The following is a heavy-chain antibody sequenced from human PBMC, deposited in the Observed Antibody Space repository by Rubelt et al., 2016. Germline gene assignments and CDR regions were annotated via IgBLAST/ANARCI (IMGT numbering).Heavy chain of an antibody. Sequence: QVQLQESGPGLVKPSETLSLTCTVSGDFSSGHYWSWIRQPPGKELEWIGYISYTGTTDYNPSLKSRVTMSVDTSNNQFSLKLSSVTASDMAGVYCAGLRNGWSRHWGQGTLGTVSS. CDR1: GDFSSGHY. D-gene: IGHD6-19*01. CDR2: ISYTGTT. J-gene: IGHJ4*02. V-gene: IGHV4-59*11. CDR3: AGLRNGWSRH.